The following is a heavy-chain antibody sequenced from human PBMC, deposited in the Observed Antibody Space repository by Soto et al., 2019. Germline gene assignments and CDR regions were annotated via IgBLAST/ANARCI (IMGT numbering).Heavy chain of an antibody. CDR3: AKDGLDPKNWFDP. J-gene: IGHJ5*02. V-gene: IGHV3-23*01. CDR1: GFTFSSYA. D-gene: IGHD1-1*01. Sequence: PGGSLRLSCAASGFTFSSYAMSWVRQAPGKGLEWVSAISGSGGSTYYADSVKGRFTISRDNSKNTLYLQMNSLRSEDTDVYYCAKDGLDPKNWFDPWGQGTLVTVSS. CDR2: ISGSGGST.